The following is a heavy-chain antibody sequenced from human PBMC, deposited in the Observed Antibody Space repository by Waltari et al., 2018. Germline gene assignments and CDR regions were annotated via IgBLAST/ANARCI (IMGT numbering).Heavy chain of an antibody. CDR3: ARLSEY. CDR1: GHIFNDYY. V-gene: IGHV1-2*02. Sequence: QVDLVQSGPEVKKPGASVKVPCKTSGHIFNDYYLHWVRRAPGQGLEWLGWINPNGGATYYAPKFRDRVTITTDTSIRTVYMHLTSLTSDDTALYFCARLSEYWGQGTLITVAS. CDR2: INPNGGAT. J-gene: IGHJ4*02.